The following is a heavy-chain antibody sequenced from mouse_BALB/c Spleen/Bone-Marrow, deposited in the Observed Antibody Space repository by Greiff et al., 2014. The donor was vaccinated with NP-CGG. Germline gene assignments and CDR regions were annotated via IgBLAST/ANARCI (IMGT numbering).Heavy chain of an antibody. Sequence: QVQLQQSGPDLVAPSQSLSITCTVSGFSLTSYGVHWVRQPPGKGLEWLVVIWSDGSTTYNSHLKSRLSISKDNSKSQVFLKMNSLQTDDTAMYYCARHDNDGYYLAYWGQGTLVTVSA. J-gene: IGHJ3*01. CDR1: GFSLTSYG. V-gene: IGHV2-6-2*01. D-gene: IGHD2-3*01. CDR3: ARHDNDGYYLAY. CDR2: IWSDGST.